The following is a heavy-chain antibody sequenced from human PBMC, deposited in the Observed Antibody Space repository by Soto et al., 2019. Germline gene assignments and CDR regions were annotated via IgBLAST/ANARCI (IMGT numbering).Heavy chain of an antibody. CDR3: ARGAVVDFDP. V-gene: IGHV4-59*01. D-gene: IGHD2-21*01. CDR2: IYYSGHT. Sequence: WTWIRQPPGKGLEWIGYIYYSGHTKYNPSLESRVTMSLHTFKNQFSLQLNSVTAADTAVYYCARGAVVDFDPWGQGTLVTVSS. J-gene: IGHJ5*02.